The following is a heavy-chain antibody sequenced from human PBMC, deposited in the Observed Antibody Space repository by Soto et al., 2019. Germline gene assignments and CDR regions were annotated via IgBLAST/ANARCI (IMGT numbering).Heavy chain of an antibody. J-gene: IGHJ5*02. CDR2: ISSSGSGGST. D-gene: IGHD3-9*01. Sequence: GGSLRLSCAASGFTFSSYEMNWVRQAPGKGLEWVSYISSSGSGGSTYYADSVKGRFTISRDNSKNTLYLQMNSLRAEDTAVYYCAKIGDYDILTGRNWFDPWGQGTLVTVSS. V-gene: IGHV3-23*01. CDR3: AKIGDYDILTGRNWFDP. CDR1: GFTFSSYE.